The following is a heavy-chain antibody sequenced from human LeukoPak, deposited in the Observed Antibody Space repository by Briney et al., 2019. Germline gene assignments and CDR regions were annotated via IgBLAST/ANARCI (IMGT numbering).Heavy chain of an antibody. J-gene: IGHJ4*02. D-gene: IGHD4-11*01. CDR3: ARGPTRYYFDY. Sequence: SETLSLTCTVSGGSISSYYWSWIRQPPGKGLEWIGYIYYSGSTNYNPSLKSRVTISLDTSKNQFSLKLSSVTAADTAVYYCARGPTRYYFDYWGQGTLVTVSS. CDR2: IYYSGST. CDR1: GGSISSYY. V-gene: IGHV4-59*01.